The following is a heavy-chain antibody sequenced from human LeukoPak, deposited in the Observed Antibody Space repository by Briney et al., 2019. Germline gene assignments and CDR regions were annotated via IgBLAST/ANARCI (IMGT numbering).Heavy chain of an antibody. CDR3: ARTDMLYSSGWFDY. V-gene: IGHV1-18*01. J-gene: IGHJ4*02. CDR2: IRAYNGNT. CDR1: GYTFTSYG. Sequence: ASVKVSCKASGYTFTSYGISWVRQAPGQGLEWMGWIRAYNGNTNYAQKLQGRVTMTTDTSTSTAYMELRSLRSDDTAVYYCARTDMLYSSGWFDYWGQGTLVTVSS. D-gene: IGHD6-19*01.